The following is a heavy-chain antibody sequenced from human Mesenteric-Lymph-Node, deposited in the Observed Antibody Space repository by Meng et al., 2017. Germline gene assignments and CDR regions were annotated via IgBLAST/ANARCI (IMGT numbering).Heavy chain of an antibody. V-gene: IGHV3-9*01. J-gene: IGHJ4*02. CDR1: GFTFDDYA. Sequence: SLKISCAASGFTFDDYAMHWVRQAPGKGLEWVSGISWNSGSIGYADSVKGRFTISRDNAKNSLYLQMNSLRAEDTAVYYCARDSSGYYLRGFWDYWGQGTLVTVSS. CDR3: ARDSSGYYLRGFWDY. D-gene: IGHD3-22*01. CDR2: ISWNSGSI.